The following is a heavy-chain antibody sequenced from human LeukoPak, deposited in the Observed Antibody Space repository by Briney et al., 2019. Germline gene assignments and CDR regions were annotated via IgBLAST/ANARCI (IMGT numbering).Heavy chain of an antibody. Sequence: ASVKVACKASGYTFTSYDINWVRQATGQGLEWMGWMNPKSGNTGPAQKFQGRVTMTRDTAIRTAYMELSSLTSEDTAVYYCARDLRSRFSENFYYYMDVWGKGTTVTVSS. J-gene: IGHJ6*03. D-gene: IGHD3-3*01. CDR1: GYTFTSYD. CDR2: MNPKSGNT. V-gene: IGHV1-8*01. CDR3: ARDLRSRFSENFYYYMDV.